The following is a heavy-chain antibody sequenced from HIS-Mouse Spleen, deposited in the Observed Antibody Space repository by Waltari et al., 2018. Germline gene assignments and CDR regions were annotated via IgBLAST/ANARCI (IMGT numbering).Heavy chain of an antibody. CDR3: ARASRDLLLPRYFDL. J-gene: IGHJ2*01. CDR1: GYSISSGYY. V-gene: IGHV4-38-2*02. Sequence: QVQLQESGPGLVKPSETLSLTCTVSGYSISSGYYWGWIRQPPGKGLEWIGSIYHSGSTYYNPSLKSRVTISVDTSKNQFSLKLSSVTAADTAVYYCARASRDLLLPRYFDLWGRGTLVTVSS. CDR2: IYHSGST.